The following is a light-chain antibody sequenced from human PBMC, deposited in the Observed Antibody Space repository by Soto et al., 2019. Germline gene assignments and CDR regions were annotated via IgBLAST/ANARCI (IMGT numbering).Light chain of an antibody. CDR3: AAWDNSLSGWV. V-gene: IGLV1-44*01. J-gene: IGLJ3*02. CDR2: SNN. CDR1: SSNIGSTS. Sequence: QSVLTQPPSASGTRGQRVTISCSGSSSNIGSTSVYWYQQLPGTAPKLLIYSNNRRPSGVPDRLSGSKSGTSASLAISGLQSEDEADYYCAAWDNSLSGWVFGGVTKVTVL.